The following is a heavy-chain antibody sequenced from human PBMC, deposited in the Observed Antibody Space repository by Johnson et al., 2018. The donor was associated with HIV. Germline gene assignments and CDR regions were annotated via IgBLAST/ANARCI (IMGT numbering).Heavy chain of an antibody. J-gene: IGHJ3*02. V-gene: IGHV3-30-3*01. CDR3: ARVNYDSSGSFDI. D-gene: IGHD3-22*01. Sequence: QVQLVESGGGVVQPGRSLRLSCAASGFTFSSYAMHWVRQAPGKGLEWVAVISYDGSNKYYADSVKGRFTISRDNSKNSLYLQMNSLRAEDTAVYYCARVNYDSSGSFDIWGQGTMVTASS. CDR2: ISYDGSNK. CDR1: GFTFSSYA.